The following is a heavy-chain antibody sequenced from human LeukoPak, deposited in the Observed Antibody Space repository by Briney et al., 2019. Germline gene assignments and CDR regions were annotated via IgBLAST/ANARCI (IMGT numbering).Heavy chain of an antibody. D-gene: IGHD4-17*01. V-gene: IGHV3-9*01. CDR2: ISWNGGSI. CDR3: AKDITTVLLYYFDY. J-gene: IGHJ4*02. Sequence: GRSLRLSCAASGFTFDDYAMHWVRQAPGKGLEWVSGISWNGGSIGYADSVKGRFTISRDNAKNSLYLQMNSLRAEDTALYYCAKDITTVLLYYFDYWGQGTLVTVSS. CDR1: GFTFDDYA.